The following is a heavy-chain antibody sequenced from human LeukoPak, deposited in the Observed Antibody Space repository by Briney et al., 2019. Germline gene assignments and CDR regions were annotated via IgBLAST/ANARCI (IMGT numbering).Heavy chain of an antibody. CDR2: ISGSGGST. D-gene: IGHD3-3*01. V-gene: IGHV3-23*01. Sequence: GGSLRLSCAASGFTFSSYAMSWVRQAPGKGLEWVSAISGSGGSTYYADSVKGRFTISRDNSKNTLYLQMNSLRAEDTAVYYCASAGTGRGPKYDFWSGYHYYYYMDVWGKGTTVTVSS. J-gene: IGHJ6*03. CDR3: ASAGTGRGPKYDFWSGYHYYYYMDV. CDR1: GFTFSSYA.